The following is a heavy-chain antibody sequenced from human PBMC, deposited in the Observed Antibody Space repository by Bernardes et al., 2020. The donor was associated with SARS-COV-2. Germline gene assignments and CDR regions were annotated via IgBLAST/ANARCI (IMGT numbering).Heavy chain of an antibody. CDR2: ISGSGGRT. CDR1: GLTFSNYH. V-gene: IGHV3-23*01. J-gene: IGHJ5*02. CDR3: GKDLSETEAVDWFDP. D-gene: IGHD2-15*01. Sequence: GGSLRLSCAASGLTFSNYHMSWVRQAPGKGLEWVSSISGSGGRTYYADSVKGRFSISRDNSKNPLYLQMNSLRAEDTAVYYCGKDLSETEAVDWFDPRNHGAQVTVAS.